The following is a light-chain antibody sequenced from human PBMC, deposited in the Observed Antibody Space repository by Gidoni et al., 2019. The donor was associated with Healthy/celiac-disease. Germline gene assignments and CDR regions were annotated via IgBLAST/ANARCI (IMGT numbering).Light chain of an antibody. J-gene: IGKJ3*01. CDR1: QSISSY. CDR2: AAS. Sequence: DIQMTQSPSSLSASVGDRVTITCRASQSISSYLNWYQQKPGKAPKLLIYAASSLQIGVPSRFSGSGSGTDFTLTISRLQPEDFATYYCQQSYSTPPLTFGPGTKVDIK. V-gene: IGKV1-39*01. CDR3: QQSYSTPPLT.